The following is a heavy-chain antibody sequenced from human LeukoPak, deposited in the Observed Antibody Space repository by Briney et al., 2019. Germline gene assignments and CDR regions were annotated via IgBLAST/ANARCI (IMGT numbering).Heavy chain of an antibody. CDR3: ARRGSSGYYGY. V-gene: IGHV4-34*01. CDR1: GGSFSGYY. Sequence: PSETLSLTCAVYGGSFSGYYWSGIRQPPGKGLEWIGEINHSGSTNYNPSLKSRVTISVDTSKNQFSLKLSSVTAADTAVYYCARRGSSGYYGYWGQGTLVTVSS. D-gene: IGHD3-22*01. J-gene: IGHJ4*02. CDR2: INHSGST.